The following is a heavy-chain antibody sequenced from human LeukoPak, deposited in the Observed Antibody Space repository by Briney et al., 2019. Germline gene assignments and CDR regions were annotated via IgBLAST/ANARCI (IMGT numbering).Heavy chain of an antibody. V-gene: IGHV1-69*13. CDR2: IIPIFGTA. CDR3: ARDHCSSTSCEPFGDYYMDV. J-gene: IGHJ6*03. CDR1: GGTFSSYA. D-gene: IGHD2-2*01. Sequence: SVKVSCKASGGTFSSYAISWVRQAPGQGLEWMGGIIPIFGTANYAQKFQGRVTITADESTSTAYMELSSLRSEDTAVYYCARDHCSSTSCEPFGDYYMDVWGKGTTVTVSS.